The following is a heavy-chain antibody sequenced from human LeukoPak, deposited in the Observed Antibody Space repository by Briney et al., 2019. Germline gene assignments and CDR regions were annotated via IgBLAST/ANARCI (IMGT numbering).Heavy chain of an antibody. Sequence: NPGRSLRLSCVASGFTFRNAWMTWVRQAPGKGLEWVGRAVQTNSGGITEYAAPVKGRFTISRDDSTSTLYLQMSSLKTEDTGVYYCATGFTASTHDGYWGQGTLVTVSA. CDR2: AVQTNSGGIT. CDR1: GFTFRNAW. D-gene: IGHD3-16*01. CDR3: ATGFTASTHDGY. J-gene: IGHJ4*02. V-gene: IGHV3-15*04.